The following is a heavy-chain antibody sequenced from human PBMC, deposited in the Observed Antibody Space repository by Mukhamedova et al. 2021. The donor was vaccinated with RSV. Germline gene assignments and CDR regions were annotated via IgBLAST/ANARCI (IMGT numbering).Heavy chain of an antibody. D-gene: IGHD4-17*01. CDR3: ATDFIRSPTVTTFY. Sequence: QAPGKGLEWMGGFDPEDGETIYAQKFQGRVTMTEDTSTDTAYMELSSLRSEDTAVYYCATDFIRSPTVTTFYWGQGTLFTVSS. J-gene: IGHJ4*02. CDR2: FDPEDGET. V-gene: IGHV1-24*01.